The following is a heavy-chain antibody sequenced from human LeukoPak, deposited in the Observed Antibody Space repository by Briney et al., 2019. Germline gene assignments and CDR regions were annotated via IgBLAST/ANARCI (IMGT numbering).Heavy chain of an antibody. D-gene: IGHD3-22*01. CDR1: GFTFSSYA. CDR3: ARDTVLNYYDSIDAFDI. V-gene: IGHV3-30*04. CDR2: ISYDGSNK. Sequence: GGSLRLSCAASGFTFSSYAMHWVRQAPGKGLEWVAVISYDGSNKYYADSVKGRFTISRDNSKNTLYLQMNSLRAEDTAVYYCARDTVLNYYDSIDAFDIWGQGTMVTVSS. J-gene: IGHJ3*02.